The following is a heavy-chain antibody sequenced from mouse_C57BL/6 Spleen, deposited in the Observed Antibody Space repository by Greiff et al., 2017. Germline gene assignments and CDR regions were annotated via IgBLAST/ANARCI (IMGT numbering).Heavy chain of an antibody. V-gene: IGHV5-4*01. Sequence: VKLVESGGGLVKPGGSLKLSCAASGFTFSSYAMSWVRQTPEKRLEWVATISDGGSYTYYPDNVKGRFTISRDNAKNNLYLQMSHLKSEDTAMYYCARDRPYPMDYWGQGTSVTVSS. J-gene: IGHJ4*01. CDR3: ARDRPYPMDY. CDR1: GFTFSSYA. CDR2: ISDGGSYT.